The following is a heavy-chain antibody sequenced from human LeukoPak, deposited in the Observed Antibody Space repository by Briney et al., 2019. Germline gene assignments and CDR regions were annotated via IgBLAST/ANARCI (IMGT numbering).Heavy chain of an antibody. D-gene: IGHD3-3*01. Sequence: ASVKVSCKASGYTFTGDYMHWVRQAPGQGREWRGWINPNSGGTNYAQKFQGRVTMTRDTSISTAYMELSRLRSDDTAVYYCARADLEWLSSAFDIWGQGTMVTVSS. J-gene: IGHJ3*02. CDR1: GYTFTGDY. CDR2: INPNSGGT. CDR3: ARADLEWLSSAFDI. V-gene: IGHV1-2*02.